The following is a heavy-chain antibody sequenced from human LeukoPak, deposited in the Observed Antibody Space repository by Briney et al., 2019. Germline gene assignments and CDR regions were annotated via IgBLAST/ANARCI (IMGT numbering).Heavy chain of an antibody. J-gene: IGHJ4*02. CDR2: IIPIFGTA. D-gene: IGHD2-15*01. CDR1: GYTFAGYY. Sequence: SVKVSCKASGYTFAGYYMHWVRQAPGQGLEWMGGIIPIFGTANYAQKFQGRVTITADESTCTAYMELSSLRSEDTAVYYCARSHSPYCSGGSCYSTIDYWGQGTLVTVSS. CDR3: ARSHSPYCSGGSCYSTIDY. V-gene: IGHV1-69*13.